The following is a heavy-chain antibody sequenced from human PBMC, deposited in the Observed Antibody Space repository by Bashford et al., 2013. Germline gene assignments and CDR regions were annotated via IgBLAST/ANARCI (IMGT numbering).Heavy chain of an antibody. CDR3: AGLASPAAILAPESYYYGMDV. V-gene: IGHV1-69*13. J-gene: IGHJ6*02. Sequence: VASVKVSCKASGGTFSSYAISWVRQAPGQGLEWMGGIIPIFGTANYAQKFQGRVTITADESTSTAYMELSSLRSEDTAVYYCAGLASPAAILAPESYYYGMDVWGQGTTVTVSS. D-gene: IGHD2-2*01. CDR2: IIPIFGTA. CDR1: GGTFSSYA.